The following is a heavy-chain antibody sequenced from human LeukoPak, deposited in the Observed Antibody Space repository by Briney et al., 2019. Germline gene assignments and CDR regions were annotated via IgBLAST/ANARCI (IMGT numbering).Heavy chain of an antibody. CDR2: TSSSSNYI. CDR1: GFTFSTYN. CDR3: ARDVGASAPDAFDI. D-gene: IGHD1-26*01. V-gene: IGHV3-21*01. J-gene: IGHJ3*02. Sequence: KAGGSLRLSCAASGFTFSTYNMIWLRQAPGKGLEWVSSTSSSSNYIYYADSVKGRFTISRDNDKNSLYLQMNSLRAEDTDVYYCARDVGASAPDAFDIWGQGTMVTVSS.